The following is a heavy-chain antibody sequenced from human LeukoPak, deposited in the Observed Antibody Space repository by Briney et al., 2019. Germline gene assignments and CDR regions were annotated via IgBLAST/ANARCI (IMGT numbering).Heavy chain of an antibody. V-gene: IGHV4-4*07. J-gene: IGHJ5*02. Sequence: SETLSPTCTVSGGSISSYYWSWIRQPAGEGLEWIGRIYTSGSTNYNPSLKSRVTMSVDTSKNQFSLKLSSVTAADTAVYYCARVDCSGGSCYRTPNWFDPWGQGTLVTVSS. CDR1: GGSISSYY. CDR3: ARVDCSGGSCYRTPNWFDP. D-gene: IGHD2-15*01. CDR2: IYTSGST.